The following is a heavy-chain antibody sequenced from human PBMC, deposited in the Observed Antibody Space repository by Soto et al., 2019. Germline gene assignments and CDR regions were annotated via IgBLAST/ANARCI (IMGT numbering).Heavy chain of an antibody. Sequence: ASVKVSCKASGYTFTNYGISWVRQAPGQGLEWMGWINVYNGNTNYAQKFQGRVTMTADKSTSTAYMEMRSLRSDDTAMYFCAASYGSGYRAFDYWGHGALVTVSS. CDR2: INVYNGNT. D-gene: IGHD3-10*01. J-gene: IGHJ4*01. V-gene: IGHV1-18*01. CDR1: GYTFTNYG. CDR3: AASYGSGYRAFDY.